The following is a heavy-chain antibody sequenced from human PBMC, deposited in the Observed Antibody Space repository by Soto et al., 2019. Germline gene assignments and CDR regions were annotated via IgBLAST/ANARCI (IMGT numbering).Heavy chain of an antibody. CDR1: GDSIGRFY. Sequence: EPLSLTCNVSGDSIGRFYWSWIRQSAEKGLEWIGRVYSTGGTAYNPALKGRVTISLDRSNNHVSLEMNSVTAADTAVYFCARDLSGTGLDIWGRGTRVTVSS. V-gene: IGHV4-4*07. CDR2: VYSTGGT. CDR3: ARDLSGTGLDI. J-gene: IGHJ6*02. D-gene: IGHD1-26*01.